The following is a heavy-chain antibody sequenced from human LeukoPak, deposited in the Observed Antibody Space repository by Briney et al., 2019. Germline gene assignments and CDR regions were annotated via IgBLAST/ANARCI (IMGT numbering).Heavy chain of an antibody. CDR1: GGSFSGYY. Sequence: PSETLSLTCTVYGGSFSGYYWSWIRQPPGKGLEWIGEINHSGSTNYNPSLKSRVTISVDTSKNQFSLKLSSVTAADTAVYYCARNRLPGDYWGQGTLVTVSS. J-gene: IGHJ4*02. V-gene: IGHV4-34*01. CDR3: ARNRLPGDY. D-gene: IGHD7-27*01. CDR2: INHSGST.